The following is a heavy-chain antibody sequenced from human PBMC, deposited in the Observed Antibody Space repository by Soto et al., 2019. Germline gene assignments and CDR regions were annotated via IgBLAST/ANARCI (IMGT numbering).Heavy chain of an antibody. Sequence: GGSLRLSCAASDFSFSNYAMNWVRQAPAKGLEWVSCISGAGDRTYYVDSVKGRFTVSRDNSKNTLYLELNSLRAEDTAVYYCAKSGSYGSGSYYNWLDTCGQGTMVTVYS. D-gene: IGHD3-10*01. CDR3: AKSGSYGSGSYYNWLDT. CDR1: DFSFSNYA. V-gene: IGHV3-23*01. J-gene: IGHJ5*02. CDR2: ISGAGDRT.